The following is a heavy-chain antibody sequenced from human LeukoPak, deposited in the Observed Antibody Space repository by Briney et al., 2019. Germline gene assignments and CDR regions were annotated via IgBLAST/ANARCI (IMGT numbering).Heavy chain of an antibody. D-gene: IGHD2-21*01. CDR3: ARDYSGYYYYMDV. V-gene: IGHV3-21*01. Sequence: KPGGSLRLSCAASGFTLSSHSMTWVRKAQGTGLERVSSISSSNSYMYYSDSLKGRFTISRDNAKSSLYLQMNSLRAEDTAVYYCARDYSGYYYYMDVWGKGTTVTVSS. CDR2: ISSSNSYM. J-gene: IGHJ6*03. CDR1: GFTLSSHS.